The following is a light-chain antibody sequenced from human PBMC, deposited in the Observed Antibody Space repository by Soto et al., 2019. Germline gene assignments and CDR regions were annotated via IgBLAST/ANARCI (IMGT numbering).Light chain of an antibody. V-gene: IGLV2-8*01. CDR1: SSDVGGYNY. Sequence: QSVLTQPPSASGSPGQSVTISCTGTSSDVGGYNYVSWYQQYPGKAPKLIIYEVYKRPSGVPDRFSGSKSGNTAALTVSGLQAEYEADYYCSSYVGTNSYVFGTGTKVTVL. CDR2: EVY. J-gene: IGLJ1*01. CDR3: SSYVGTNSYV.